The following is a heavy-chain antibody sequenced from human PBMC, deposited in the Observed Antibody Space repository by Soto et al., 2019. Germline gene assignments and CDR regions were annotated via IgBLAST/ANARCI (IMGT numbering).Heavy chain of an antibody. CDR3: AKSPGGYYYGMDV. J-gene: IGHJ6*01. Sequence: EVELVESGGGLVQPGRSLRLSCAASGFTFDDYAMHWVRQVPGKGLEWVSGISWNSNNIGYADSVKGRFTISRDNAKNSLFLQLNSLRAEDTALYYCAKSPGGYYYGMDVW. V-gene: IGHV3-9*01. CDR2: ISWNSNNI. CDR1: GFTFDDYA. D-gene: IGHD1-1*01.